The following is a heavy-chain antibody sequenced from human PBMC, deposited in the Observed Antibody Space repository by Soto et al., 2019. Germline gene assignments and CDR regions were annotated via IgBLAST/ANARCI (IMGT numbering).Heavy chain of an antibody. V-gene: IGHV4-59*01. CDR1: GVSISSYY. J-gene: IGHJ5*01. D-gene: IGHD1-7*01. CDR3: ARGKLGRPDDP. Sequence: SETLSLTCTASGVSISSYYWSWVRQPPGKGLEWIAYIYYSGSNNYTPSLKSRVTISVDTSKNQFSLKLSSVTAADTAVYYCARGKLGRPDDPWGQGTLVTVSS. CDR2: IYYSGSN.